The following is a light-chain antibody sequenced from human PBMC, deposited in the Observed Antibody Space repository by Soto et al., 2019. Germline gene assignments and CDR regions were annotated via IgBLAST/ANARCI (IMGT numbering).Light chain of an antibody. Sequence: VMTQFPANLSASPGERVALSCRPSQSVNNRLAWYQQRPGQAPRLLIYSATLRAAGVPDRFTGRGSGTEFTLIISSLQSEDYGVYYCQQYNAWPPHTVGQGTRVE. CDR1: QSVNNR. J-gene: IGKJ2*01. V-gene: IGKV3D-15*01. CDR2: SAT. CDR3: QQYNAWPPHT.